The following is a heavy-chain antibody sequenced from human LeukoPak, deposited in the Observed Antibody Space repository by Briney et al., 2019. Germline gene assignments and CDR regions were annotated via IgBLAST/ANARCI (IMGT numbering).Heavy chain of an antibody. CDR1: GFTFSNYA. CDR3: AKPIQLWSPFDY. D-gene: IGHD5-18*01. J-gene: IGHJ4*02. CDR2: ISGSGGST. V-gene: IGHV3-23*01. Sequence: GGSLRLSCVASGFTFSNYAMSWVRQAPGKGMKWVSAISGSGGSTYYADSVKGRFTISRDNPKNTLYLQMNSLRAEDTAVYYCAKPIQLWSPFDYWGQGTLVTVSS.